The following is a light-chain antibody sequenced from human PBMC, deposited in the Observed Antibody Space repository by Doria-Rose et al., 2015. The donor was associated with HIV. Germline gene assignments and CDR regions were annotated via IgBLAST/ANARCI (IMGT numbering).Light chain of an antibody. Sequence: QSVLTQPPSVSAAPGQEVTISCSGSTSNIGNNYVSWYQHLPGTAPKLLIYENNKRPSGIPDRFSGSKSGTSATLGITGLQTGDEADYHCGTWDGSLSAVVFGGGTKLTVL. J-gene: IGLJ2*01. V-gene: IGLV1-51*02. CDR2: ENN. CDR1: TSNIGNNY. CDR3: GTWDGSLSAVV.